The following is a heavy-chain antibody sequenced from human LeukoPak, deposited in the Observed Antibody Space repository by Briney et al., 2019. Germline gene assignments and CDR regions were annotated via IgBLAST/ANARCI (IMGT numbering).Heavy chain of an antibody. Sequence: PGGSLRLSCAASGFTFSSYWMSWVRQAPGKGLEWVANIKQDGSEKYYVDSVKGRFTISRDNAKNSLYLQMNSLRAEDTAVYYCARVLGSRVANDGGYYFDYWGQGTLVTVSS. D-gene: IGHD1-1*01. CDR3: ARVLGSRVANDGGYYFDY. V-gene: IGHV3-7*01. J-gene: IGHJ4*02. CDR2: IKQDGSEK. CDR1: GFTFSSYW.